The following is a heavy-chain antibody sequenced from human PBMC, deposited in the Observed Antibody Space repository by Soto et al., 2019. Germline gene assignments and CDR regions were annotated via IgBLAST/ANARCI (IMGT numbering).Heavy chain of an antibody. CDR2: ISAYNGNT. Sequence: QVQLVQSGAEVKKPGASVKVSCKASGYTFTSYGISWVRQAPGQGLEWMGWISAYNGNTNYAQKLQGRVTMTTDTSTSTAYMELRSLRSDDTAVYYCARLSYEYSSSLRRWYFDYWGQGTLVTVSS. J-gene: IGHJ4*02. V-gene: IGHV1-18*01. D-gene: IGHD6-6*01. CDR1: GYTFTSYG. CDR3: ARLSYEYSSSLRRWYFDY.